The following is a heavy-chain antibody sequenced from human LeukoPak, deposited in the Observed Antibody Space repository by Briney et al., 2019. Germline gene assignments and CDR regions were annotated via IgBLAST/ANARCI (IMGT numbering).Heavy chain of an antibody. CDR2: IYYSGST. CDR1: GGSISTSFY. D-gene: IGHD3-10*01. V-gene: IGHV4-39*07. J-gene: IGHJ4*02. CDR3: ARGRGSILTNFDN. Sequence: PSETLSLTCTVSGGSISTSFYWGWIRQPPGKGLQWIGSIYYSGSTDYSPSLKSRVTISVDTSTNQFSLKLSSVTAADTAVYYCARGRGSILTNFDNWGQGTLVTVSS.